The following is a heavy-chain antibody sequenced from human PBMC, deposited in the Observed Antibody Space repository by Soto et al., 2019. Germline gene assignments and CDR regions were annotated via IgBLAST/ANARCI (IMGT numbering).Heavy chain of an antibody. CDR2: IIPIFGTA. CDR3: ARVGVYGSSWSH. J-gene: IGHJ1*01. CDR1: GGTFSSYA. D-gene: IGHD6-13*01. V-gene: IGHV1-69*06. Sequence: SVKVSCKASGGTFSSYAISWVRQAPGQGPEWMGGIIPIFGTANYAQKFQGRVTITADKSTSTAYMELSSLRSEDTAVYYCARVGVYGSSWSHWGQGTLVTVSS.